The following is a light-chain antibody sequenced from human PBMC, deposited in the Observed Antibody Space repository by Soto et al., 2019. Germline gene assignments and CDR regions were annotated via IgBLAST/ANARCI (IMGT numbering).Light chain of an antibody. J-gene: IGKJ1*01. Sequence: DIHMTQSPSSLSASVGDRVTITCRASQSVSSYLNWYQQKPGKAPKLLIYAASSLQSGVPSRFSGSGSGTDFTLTISSLQPEDFATYYCQQSYSTLGRTFGQGTKVDIK. CDR2: AAS. CDR1: QSVSSY. V-gene: IGKV1-39*01. CDR3: QQSYSTLGRT.